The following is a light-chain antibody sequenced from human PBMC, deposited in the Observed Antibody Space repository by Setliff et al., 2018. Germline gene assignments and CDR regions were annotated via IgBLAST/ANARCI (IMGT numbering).Light chain of an antibody. CDR1: SSDVGYYNY. CDR3: SSYTSRSQV. Sequence: QSALTQPASVSGSPGQSITISCTGTSSDVGYYNYVSWYQQHPGKAPKLMIYEVGNRPSGGSNRFSGSKSGNTASLTISGLQAEDEADYYCSSYTSRSQVFGTGTKVTVL. V-gene: IGLV2-14*01. J-gene: IGLJ1*01. CDR2: EVG.